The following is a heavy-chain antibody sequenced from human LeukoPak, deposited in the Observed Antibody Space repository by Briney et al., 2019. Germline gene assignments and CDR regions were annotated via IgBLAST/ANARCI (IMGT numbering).Heavy chain of an antibody. Sequence: GGSLRLSCAASGFIFSSFGMHWVRQVPGKGLEWVAVIWHDGSKKNHADSVKGRFTISRDNSKNTLYLQMNSLRVEDTAVYYCSPLWFGESDFDYWGQGTLVTVSS. CDR1: GFIFSSFG. D-gene: IGHD3-10*01. CDR3: SPLWFGESDFDY. J-gene: IGHJ4*02. CDR2: IWHDGSKK. V-gene: IGHV3-33*01.